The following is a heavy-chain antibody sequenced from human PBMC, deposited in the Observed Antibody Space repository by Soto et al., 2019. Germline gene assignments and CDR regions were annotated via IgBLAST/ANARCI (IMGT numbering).Heavy chain of an antibody. D-gene: IGHD4-4*01. CDR3: VSYRGAFYFDH. CDR1: GGCLSSNY. Sequence: SETLSLTCTVSGGCLSSNYWSWIRQSPGKGLEWIGFVYYGGTNYNPSFESRVTMSVDTPKNQFSLELNSVTAADTAVYYCVSYRGAFYFDHWGQGALVTVSS. CDR2: VYYGGT. V-gene: IGHV4-59*01. J-gene: IGHJ4*02.